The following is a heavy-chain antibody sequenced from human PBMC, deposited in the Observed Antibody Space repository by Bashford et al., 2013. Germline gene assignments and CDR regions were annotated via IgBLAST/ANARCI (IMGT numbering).Heavy chain of an antibody. D-gene: IGHD5-12*01. CDR3: ARDHTFISGYYYIDY. Sequence: GSLRLSCAASGFTFPDFGMHWVRQAPGKGLEWLAIIWFDGSNKFYADSVKGRFTISRDNSKNTLYLQMNSLRAEDSAVYYCARDHTFISGYYYIDYVGPGNPGHRLL. J-gene: IGHJ4*02. V-gene: IGHV3-33*01. CDR1: GFTFPDFG. CDR2: IWFDGSNK.